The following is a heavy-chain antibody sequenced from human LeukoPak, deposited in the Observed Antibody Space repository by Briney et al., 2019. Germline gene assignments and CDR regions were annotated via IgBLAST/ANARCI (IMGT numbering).Heavy chain of an antibody. J-gene: IGHJ4*02. D-gene: IGHD2-2*02. CDR3: ARGPHRAYIVVVPAAIRSFDY. Sequence: PSETLSLTCAVYGGYFRGYYRSWIRQPPEKGLDWIGQTNHSGSTHYNSSLKSRVTISVDTSKNQFSLKLRSVTAADTAVYYCARGPHRAYIVVVPAAIRSFDYWGQGTLVTVSS. V-gene: IGHV4-34*01. CDR1: GGYFRGYY. CDR2: TNHSGST.